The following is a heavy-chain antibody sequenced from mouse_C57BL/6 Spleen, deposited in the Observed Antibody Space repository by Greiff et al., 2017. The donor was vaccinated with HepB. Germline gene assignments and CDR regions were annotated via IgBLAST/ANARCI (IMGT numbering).Heavy chain of an antibody. V-gene: IGHV1-18*01. CDR3: ARPLYGSPYYYAMDY. Sequence: VHVKQSGPELVKPGASVKIPCKASGYTFTDYNMDWVKQSHGKSLEWIGDINPNNGGTIYNQKFKGKATLTVDKSSSTAYMELRSLTSEDTAVYYCARPLYGSPYYYAMDYWGQGTSVTVSS. CDR2: INPNNGGT. J-gene: IGHJ4*01. CDR1: GYTFTDYN. D-gene: IGHD1-1*01.